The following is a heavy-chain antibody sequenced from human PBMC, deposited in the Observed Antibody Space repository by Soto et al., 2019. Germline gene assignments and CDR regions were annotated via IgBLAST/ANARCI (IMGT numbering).Heavy chain of an antibody. V-gene: IGHV4-34*01. J-gene: IGHJ5*02. CDR2: INHSGST. CDR1: GGSFSGYY. D-gene: IGHD3-3*01. Sequence: SETLSLTCAVYGGSFSGYYWSWIRQPPGKGLEWIGEINHSGSTNYNPSLKSRVTISVDTSKNQFSLKLSSVTAADTAVYYCARADPRITIFVAQNEINWFDPWGQGTLVTVSS. CDR3: ARADPRITIFVAQNEINWFDP.